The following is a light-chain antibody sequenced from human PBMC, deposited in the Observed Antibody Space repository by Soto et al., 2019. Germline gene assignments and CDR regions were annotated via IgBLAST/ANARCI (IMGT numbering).Light chain of an antibody. CDR3: QQRSNWPSIT. J-gene: IGKJ5*01. V-gene: IGKV3-11*01. CDR2: DAS. Sequence: EIVLTQSPATLSLSPGERATLSCRASQSVSSYLAWYQQKPGQAPRLLIYDASNRATGIPARFSGSGSGTDFTLTINSLEPEDFAVYYCQQRSNWPSITFGQGTRLRL. CDR1: QSVSSY.